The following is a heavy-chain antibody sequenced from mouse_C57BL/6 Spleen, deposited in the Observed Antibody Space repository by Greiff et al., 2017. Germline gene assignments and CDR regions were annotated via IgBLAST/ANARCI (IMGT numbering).Heavy chain of an antibody. Sequence: QVQLQQPGAELVKPGASVKLSCKASGYTFTSYWMHWVKQRPGQGLEWIGMIHPNSGSTNYNEKLKSKATLTVAKSSSTAYMQLSSLTSEDSAVYYCARERYYGSSYDYWGQGTTLTVSS. CDR1: GYTFTSYW. D-gene: IGHD1-1*01. CDR2: IHPNSGST. J-gene: IGHJ2*01. CDR3: ARERYYGSSYDY. V-gene: IGHV1-64*01.